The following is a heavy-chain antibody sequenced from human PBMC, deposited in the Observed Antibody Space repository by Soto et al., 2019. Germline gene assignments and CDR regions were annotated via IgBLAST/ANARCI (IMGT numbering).Heavy chain of an antibody. Sequence: ASVKVSCKASGYTFTSYAMHWVRQAPGQRLEWMGWINAGNGNTKYSQKFQGRVTITRDTSARTAYMELSSLRSEDTAVYYCARGLMSGYDYYYGMDVWGQGTTVTVSS. D-gene: IGHD5-12*01. J-gene: IGHJ6*02. V-gene: IGHV1-3*01. CDR1: GYTFTSYA. CDR2: INAGNGNT. CDR3: ARGLMSGYDYYYGMDV.